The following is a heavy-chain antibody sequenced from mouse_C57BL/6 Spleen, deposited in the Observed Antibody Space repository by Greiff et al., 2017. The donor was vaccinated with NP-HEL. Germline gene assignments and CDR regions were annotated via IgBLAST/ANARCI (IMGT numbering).Heavy chain of an antibody. CDR1: GYTFTSYW. CDR2: INPSNGGT. CDR3: ARPPLDSSGPWFAY. D-gene: IGHD3-2*02. J-gene: IGHJ3*01. Sequence: QVQLQQSGTELVKPGASVKLSCKASGYTFTSYWMHWVKQRPGQGLEWIGNINPSNGGTNYNEKFKSKATLTVDKSSSTAYMQLSSLTSEDSAVYYCARPPLDSSGPWFAYWGQGTLVTVSA. V-gene: IGHV1-53*01.